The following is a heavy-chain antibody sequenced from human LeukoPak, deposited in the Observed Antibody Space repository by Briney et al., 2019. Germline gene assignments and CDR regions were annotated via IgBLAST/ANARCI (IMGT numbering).Heavy chain of an antibody. CDR2: IGGNGGST. Sequence: PGGSLRLSCAASRFTFSNYAMSWVRQAPGKGLEWVSAIGGNGGSTYYADSVKGRFTISRDNSKDTLYLQVNSLRAEDTAVYYCARARSTRYCSGGSCYSFPDYWGQGTLVTVSS. CDR1: RFTFSNYA. D-gene: IGHD2-15*01. J-gene: IGHJ4*02. CDR3: ARARSTRYCSGGSCYSFPDY. V-gene: IGHV3-23*01.